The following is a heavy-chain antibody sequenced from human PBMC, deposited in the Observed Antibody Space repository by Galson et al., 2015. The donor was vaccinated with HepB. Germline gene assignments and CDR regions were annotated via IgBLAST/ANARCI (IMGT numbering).Heavy chain of an antibody. CDR2: ISAYNGNT. CDR3: ARVSSSWPPPYYYYGMDV. CDR1: GYTFTSYY. J-gene: IGHJ6*02. Sequence: SVKVSCKASGYTFTSYYMHRVRQAPGQGLEWMGWISAYNGNTNYAQKLQGRVTMTTDTSTSTAYMELRSLRSDDTAVYYCARVSSSWPPPYYYYGMDVWGQGTTVTVSS. D-gene: IGHD6-13*01. V-gene: IGHV1-18*04.